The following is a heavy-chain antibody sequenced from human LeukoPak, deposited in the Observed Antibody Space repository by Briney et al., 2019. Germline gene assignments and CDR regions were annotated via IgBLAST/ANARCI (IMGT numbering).Heavy chain of an antibody. Sequence: GGSLRLSCAASGFTFSSYWMHWVRQAPGKGLVWVSRINSDGSSTSYADSVKGRFTISRDNAKNTLYLQMNSLRAEDTAVYYCARDRNGNYGRWGFDYWGQGTLVTVSS. V-gene: IGHV3-74*01. CDR3: ARDRNGNYGRWGFDY. J-gene: IGHJ4*02. CDR2: INSDGSST. CDR1: GFTFSSYW. D-gene: IGHD4-17*01.